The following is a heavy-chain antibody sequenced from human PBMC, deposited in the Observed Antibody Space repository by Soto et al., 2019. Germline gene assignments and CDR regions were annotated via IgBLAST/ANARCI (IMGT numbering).Heavy chain of an antibody. V-gene: IGHV4-59*01. Sequence: SETLSLTCTVSGCSISSYYWRWIRQPPGKGLEWIGYIYYSGSTNYNPSLKSRVTISVDTSKNQFSLKLSSVTAADTAVYYCARGGYVLPNDYWGQGTLVTVSS. CDR2: IYYSGST. CDR3: ARGGYVLPNDY. D-gene: IGHD3-16*01. CDR1: GCSISSYY. J-gene: IGHJ4*02.